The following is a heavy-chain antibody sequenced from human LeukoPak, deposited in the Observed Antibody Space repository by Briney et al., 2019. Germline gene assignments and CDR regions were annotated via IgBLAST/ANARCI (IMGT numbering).Heavy chain of an antibody. V-gene: IGHV3-30*02. CDR1: GFTFSTYG. J-gene: IGHJ4*02. Sequence: GGSLRLSCGASGFTFSTYGMLWVRQAPGKGLEWVAFIRSDGTEKYYVDSVKGRFTISRDNSKNTLYLQMNSLRPEDTALYFCAKDGDTGGYSYFDYWGEGTLVTVSS. CDR3: AKDGDTGGYSYFDY. D-gene: IGHD3-22*01. CDR2: IRSDGTEK.